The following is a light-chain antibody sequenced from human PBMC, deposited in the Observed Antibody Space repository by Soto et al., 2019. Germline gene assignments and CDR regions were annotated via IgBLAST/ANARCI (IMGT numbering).Light chain of an antibody. CDR3: QSSDSSGRYPYV. CDR1: ALPKQY. Sequence: SYELTQPPSVSVSPGQTARITCSGVALPKQYAYWYQQKPGQAPVVVIYKDNGRPSGIPERFSGSSSGTTVTLTISGVQAEDEAYYYCQSSDSSGRYPYVSGTRSKVTVL. J-gene: IGLJ1*01. CDR2: KDN. V-gene: IGLV3-25*02.